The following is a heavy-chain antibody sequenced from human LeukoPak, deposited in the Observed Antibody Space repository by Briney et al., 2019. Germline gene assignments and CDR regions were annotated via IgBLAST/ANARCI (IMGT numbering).Heavy chain of an antibody. J-gene: IGHJ4*02. CDR1: GFTFSSYS. D-gene: IGHD5-18*01. CDR3: AKDGQLWAPLYYFDY. Sequence: GGSLRLSCAASGFTFSSYSMHWVRQAPGKGLEWVAFIRYDGSNKYYADSVKGRFTISRDNSKNTLYLQMNSLRAEDTAVYYCAKDGQLWAPLYYFDYWGQGTLVTVSS. CDR2: IRYDGSNK. V-gene: IGHV3-30*02.